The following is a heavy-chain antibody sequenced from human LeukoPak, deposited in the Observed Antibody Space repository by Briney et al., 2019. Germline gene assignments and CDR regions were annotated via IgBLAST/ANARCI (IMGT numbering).Heavy chain of an antibody. V-gene: IGHV3-30*18. CDR1: GFPFNSYG. Sequence: PGGSLRLSCAASGFPFNSYGMHRVRPAPGKGLEWVAVISYDGSNKYYADSVKGRFTISRDNSKNTLYLQMNSLRAEDTAVYYCAKLIAAAGISWGQGTLVTVSS. CDR2: ISYDGSNK. J-gene: IGHJ4*02. CDR3: AKLIAAAGIS. D-gene: IGHD6-13*01.